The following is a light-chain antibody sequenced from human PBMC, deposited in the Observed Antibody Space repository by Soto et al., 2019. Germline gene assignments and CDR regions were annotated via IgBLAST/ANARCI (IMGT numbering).Light chain of an antibody. V-gene: IGKV3-15*01. Sequence: EVVMTQSPAILSVSPGERATLSCRASRSVSTNLAWYQQKLGQAPRLLIYGASTRAAGIPARFSGSGSGTDFTLTISRLEPEDFAVYYCQQYNNWPPWTCGQGTKGDIK. CDR2: GAS. CDR3: QQYNNWPPWT. CDR1: RSVSTN. J-gene: IGKJ1*01.